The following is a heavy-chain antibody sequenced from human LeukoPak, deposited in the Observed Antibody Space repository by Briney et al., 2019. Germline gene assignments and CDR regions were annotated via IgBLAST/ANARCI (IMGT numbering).Heavy chain of an antibody. Sequence: PGGSLRLSCAASGFTFSSYAMSWVRQAPGKGLEWVSTISGSGGSTHYADSVNGRFTISRDSSKNTLHLQMNSLRVEDTAVYYCAKDMVRGVIQSAFDFWGQGTLVTASS. V-gene: IGHV3-23*01. CDR1: GFTFSSYA. CDR3: AKDMVRGVIQSAFDF. D-gene: IGHD3-10*01. J-gene: IGHJ4*02. CDR2: ISGSGGST.